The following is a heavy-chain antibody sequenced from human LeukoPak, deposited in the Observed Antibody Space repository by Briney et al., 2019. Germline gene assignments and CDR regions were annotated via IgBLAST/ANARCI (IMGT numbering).Heavy chain of an antibody. CDR2: IYGGGSV. D-gene: IGHD1-26*01. CDR1: GFTVRSNY. V-gene: IGHV3-53*01. CDR3: ARGGSYLSAFDI. Sequence: PGGSLRLSCAASGFTVRSNYMSWVRQAPGKGLEGVSIIYGGGSVFHADSVKGRFTISRDNSKNTLYLQMNSLRGEDTAVYYCARGGSYLSAFDIWGQGTMVTVSS. J-gene: IGHJ3*02.